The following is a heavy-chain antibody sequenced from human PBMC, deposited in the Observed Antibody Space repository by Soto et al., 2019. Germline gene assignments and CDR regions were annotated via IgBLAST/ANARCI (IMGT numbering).Heavy chain of an antibody. CDR2: INAGNGNT. D-gene: IGHD6-6*01. V-gene: IGHV1-3*01. CDR3: ARDLPVLTSCIAARPSYYYYYGMDV. CDR1: GYTFTGYA. J-gene: IGHJ6*02. Sequence: ASVKVSCKASGYTFTGYAMHWVRQAPGQRLEWMGWINAGNGNTKYSQKFQGRVTITRDTSASTAYMELRSLRSDDTAVYYCARDLPVLTSCIAARPSYYYYYGMDVWGQGTTVTVS.